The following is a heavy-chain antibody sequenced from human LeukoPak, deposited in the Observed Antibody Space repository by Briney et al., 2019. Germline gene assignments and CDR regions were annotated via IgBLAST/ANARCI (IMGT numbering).Heavy chain of an antibody. CDR1: GLTLSGYW. J-gene: IGHJ4*02. V-gene: IGHV3-74*01. Sequence: GGSLRLSCAASGLTLSGYWMHWVRQAPGKGLVWVSRINGDASSTSYADSVKGRFTISRDNSKNTLYLQMNSLRAEDTAVYYCAKEGYDILTGYYSTYYFDYWGQGALVTVSS. CDR3: AKEGYDILTGYYSTYYFDY. D-gene: IGHD3-9*01. CDR2: INGDASST.